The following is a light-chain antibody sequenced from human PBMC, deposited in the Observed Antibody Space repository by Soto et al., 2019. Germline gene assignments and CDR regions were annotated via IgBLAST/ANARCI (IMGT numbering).Light chain of an antibody. Sequence: QSALTQPASVSGSPGQSITISCTGTSSDVGSYNLVSWYQQHPGKAPKLMIYEGSKRPSGVSNRFSGSKSGNTASLTISGLQAEDEADYYCCSYAGSLVFGGGTKADRP. J-gene: IGLJ3*02. CDR1: SSDVGSYNL. CDR2: EGS. V-gene: IGLV2-23*01. CDR3: CSYAGSLV.